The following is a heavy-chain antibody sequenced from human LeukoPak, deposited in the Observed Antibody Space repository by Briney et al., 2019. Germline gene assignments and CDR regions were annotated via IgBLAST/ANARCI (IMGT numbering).Heavy chain of an antibody. V-gene: IGHV3-23*01. Sequence: GGSLRLSCAASGFTFSSYAMNWVRQAPGKGLEWVSGIGGSGGSTYYADSVKGRFNISRDNSKNTVYLQMNSLRAEDTAIYYCAKGRHYYGSGSYLDSWGQGTLVTVSS. CDR1: GFTFSSYA. CDR3: AKGRHYYGSGSYLDS. CDR2: IGGSGGST. J-gene: IGHJ4*02. D-gene: IGHD3-10*01.